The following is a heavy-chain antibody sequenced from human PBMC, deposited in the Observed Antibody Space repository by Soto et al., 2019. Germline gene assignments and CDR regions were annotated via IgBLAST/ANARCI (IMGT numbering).Heavy chain of an antibody. CDR2: MNPNSGNT. CDR3: ARRSSSWGYYDILTGKYYYYGMDV. J-gene: IGHJ6*02. Sequence: ASVKVSCKASGYTFTSYDINWVRQATGQGLEWMGWMNPNSGNTGYAQKFQGRVTMTRNTSISTAYMELSSLRSEDTAVYYCARRSSSWGYYDILTGKYYYYGMDVWGQGTTVTVS. CDR1: GYTFTSYD. V-gene: IGHV1-8*01. D-gene: IGHD3-9*01.